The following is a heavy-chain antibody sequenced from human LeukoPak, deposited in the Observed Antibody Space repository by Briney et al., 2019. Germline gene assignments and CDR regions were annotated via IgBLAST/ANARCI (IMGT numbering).Heavy chain of an antibody. D-gene: IGHD2-21*02. CDR1: GGSISSSNW. J-gene: IGHJ4*02. CDR2: INHSGST. CDR3: ARGSLAGAYCGGDCFPLFDY. V-gene: IGHV4-4*02. Sequence: SGTLSLTCAVSGGSISSSNWWSWVRQPPGKGLEWIGEINHSGSTNYNPSLKSRVTISRDTSKNQFSLKLSSVTAADTAVYYCARGSLAGAYCGGDCFPLFDYWGQGTLVTVSS.